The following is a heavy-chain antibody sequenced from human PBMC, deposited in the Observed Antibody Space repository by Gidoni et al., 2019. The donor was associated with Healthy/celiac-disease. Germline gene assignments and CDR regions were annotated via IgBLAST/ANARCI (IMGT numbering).Heavy chain of an antibody. V-gene: IGHV3-48*02. J-gene: IGHJ4*02. CDR2: ISSSSSSI. D-gene: IGHD1-1*01. CDR1: RFTFSSYS. CDR3: ARAQGEVVNWNPSYYFDY. Sequence: EVQLVESGGDSVQPGGSLRLSCGASRFTFSSYSMNWVRQDPGKGLEWVSYISSSSSSIYYADSVKGRFTISRDNAKNSLFLQMNSLRDEDTALYYCARAQGEVVNWNPSYYFDYWGQGTLVTVSS.